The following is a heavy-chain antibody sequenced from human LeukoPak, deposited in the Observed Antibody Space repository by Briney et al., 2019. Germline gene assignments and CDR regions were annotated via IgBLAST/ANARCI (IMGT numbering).Heavy chain of an antibody. CDR1: GYTFTSYA. Sequence: ASVKVSCKASGYTFTSYAMHWVRQAPGQRRAWMGWINAGNGNTKYSQEFQGRVTITRDTSASTAYMELSSLRSEDMAVYYCARDVGDSSGYLYYFDYWGQGTLVTVSS. D-gene: IGHD3-22*01. CDR3: ARDVGDSSGYLYYFDY. CDR2: INAGNGNT. V-gene: IGHV1-3*03. J-gene: IGHJ4*02.